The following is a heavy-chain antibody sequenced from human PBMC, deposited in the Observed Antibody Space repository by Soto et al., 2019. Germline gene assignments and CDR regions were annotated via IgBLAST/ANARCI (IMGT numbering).Heavy chain of an antibody. Sequence: GGSLRLSCAASGFTFSSYGMHWVRQAPGKGLEWVAVIWYDGSNKYYADSVKGGFTISRDNSKNTLYLQMNSLRAEDTAVYYCARGDIVVVPAAELIAPSRYYYYGMDVWGQGTTVTVSS. D-gene: IGHD2-2*01. V-gene: IGHV3-33*01. CDR1: GFTFSSYG. CDR2: IWYDGSNK. CDR3: ARGDIVVVPAAELIAPSRYYYYGMDV. J-gene: IGHJ6*02.